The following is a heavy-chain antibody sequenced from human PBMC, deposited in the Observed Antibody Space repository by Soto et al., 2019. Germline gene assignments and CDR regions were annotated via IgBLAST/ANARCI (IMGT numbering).Heavy chain of an antibody. CDR1: GDSVSSDSAA. CDR2: AYYRSRWYV. V-gene: IGHV6-1*01. Sequence: PSQTLSLTCAISGDSVSSDSAAWNWIRQSPSRGLEWLGRAYYRSRWYVDYAESVKSRITMKTDTSKNQLSLLLNSVTPEDTAVYYCARGNSGNYFNGAFHIWGQGTMVTVSS. D-gene: IGHD1-26*01. J-gene: IGHJ3*02. CDR3: ARGNSGNYFNGAFHI.